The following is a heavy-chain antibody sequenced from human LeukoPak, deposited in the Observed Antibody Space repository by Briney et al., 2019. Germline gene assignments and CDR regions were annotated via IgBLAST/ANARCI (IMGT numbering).Heavy chain of an antibody. V-gene: IGHV1-2*04. CDR3: ARVPPPTGTTNYYYGMDV. D-gene: IGHD1-1*01. CDR1: GYTFTSYD. CDR2: MNPNSGGT. Sequence: ASVKVSCKASGYTFTSYDINWVRQATGQGLEWMGWMNPNSGGTNYAQKFQGWVTMTRDTSISTAYMELSRLRSDDTAVYYCARVPPPTGTTNYYYGMDVWGQRTTVTVSS. J-gene: IGHJ6*02.